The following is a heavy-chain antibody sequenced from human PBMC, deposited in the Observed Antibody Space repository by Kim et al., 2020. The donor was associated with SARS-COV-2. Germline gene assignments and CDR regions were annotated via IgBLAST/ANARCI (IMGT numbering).Heavy chain of an antibody. CDR2: IKSKTEGGTT. V-gene: IGHV3-15*01. CDR3: TAYGSGSYYSYYYGMDV. Sequence: GGSLRLSCAASGFTFSNAWMSWVRQAPGKGLEWVGRIKSKTEGGTTDYAAPVKGRFTISRDDSKNTLYLQMNSLKTEDTAVYYCTAYGSGSYYSYYYGMDVWGQGTTVTVSS. CDR1: GFTFSNAW. D-gene: IGHD3-10*01. J-gene: IGHJ6*02.